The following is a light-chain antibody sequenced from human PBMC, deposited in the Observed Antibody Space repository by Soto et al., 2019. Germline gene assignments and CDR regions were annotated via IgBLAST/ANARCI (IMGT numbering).Light chain of an antibody. CDR1: QSVSSSY. CDR2: GAS. CDR3: QQYHTSPLT. Sequence: EIVLTQSTGTLSLSPGERATFSCRASQSVSSSYIAWYQQKRGQAPRRLIYGASIRATGIPDRVSGSGSGTDFTLTISRLEPDDFALYYCQQYHTSPLTFGQGTKVEIK. V-gene: IGKV3-20*01. J-gene: IGKJ1*01.